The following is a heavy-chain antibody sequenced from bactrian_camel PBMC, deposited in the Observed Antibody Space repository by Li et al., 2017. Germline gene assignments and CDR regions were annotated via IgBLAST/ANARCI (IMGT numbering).Heavy chain of an antibody. V-gene: IGHV3S6*01. CDR2: IYTDVSRT. J-gene: IGHJ4*01. D-gene: IGHD4*01. CDR3: AATTRHLSNIHVLSPLAPDH. Sequence: HVQLVESGGGSVQAGGSLRLSCVASPAAYSSFCMAWFRQAPGKEREGIAGIYTDVSRTYYADSVKGRFTISQDTAEKIMYLQMSSLQTEDTATYYCAATTRHLSNIHVLSPLAPDHWGQGTQVTVS. CDR1: PAAYSSFC.